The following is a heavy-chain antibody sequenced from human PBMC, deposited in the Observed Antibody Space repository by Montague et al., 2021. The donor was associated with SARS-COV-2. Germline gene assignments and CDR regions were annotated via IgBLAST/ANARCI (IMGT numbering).Heavy chain of an antibody. CDR2: IFYSGSA. D-gene: IGHD3-22*01. Sequence: TLSLTCTVSGGSISSSDYYWSWIRQPPGKGLEWIGYIFYSGSAYYSPSLESRSTISIDTSKNQFSLRLTSVTAADTAVYYCARVRDSSCQDYWGQGALVTVSS. CDR3: ARVRDSSCQDY. J-gene: IGHJ4*02. CDR1: GGSISSSDYY. V-gene: IGHV4-30-4*08.